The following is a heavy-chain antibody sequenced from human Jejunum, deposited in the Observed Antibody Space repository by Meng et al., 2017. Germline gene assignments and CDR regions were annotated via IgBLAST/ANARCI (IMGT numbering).Heavy chain of an antibody. V-gene: IGHV2-5*02. CDR2: IYWDDDK. Sequence: QITFKGSGPTLVKPTQTLTLTCTFSGFSLRTSGVGVGWIRQPPGKSLECLALIYWDDDKRYNPSLKNRLTITKDTSKNQVVLTMTNMDPVDTATYYCAHRLAYSSNYNVGWFDPWGQGTLVTVSS. D-gene: IGHD6-13*01. CDR1: GFSLRTSGVG. CDR3: AHRLAYSSNYNVGWFDP. J-gene: IGHJ5*02.